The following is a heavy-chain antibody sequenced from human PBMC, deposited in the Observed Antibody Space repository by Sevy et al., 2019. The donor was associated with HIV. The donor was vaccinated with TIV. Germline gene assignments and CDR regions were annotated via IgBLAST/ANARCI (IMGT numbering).Heavy chain of an antibody. V-gene: IGHV3-33*08. CDR2: IWYDGTIK. D-gene: IGHD2-21*02. Sequence: GGSLRLSCAASGFTFSSYVMHWVRQAPGKGLEWVALIWYDGTIKYYADSVKGRFTISRDNSKDTLFLQMNSLKPEDTAVYYCARGGGYCVADCYSIDYWGQGALVTVSS. CDR3: ARGGGYCVADCYSIDY. J-gene: IGHJ4*02. CDR1: GFTFSSYV.